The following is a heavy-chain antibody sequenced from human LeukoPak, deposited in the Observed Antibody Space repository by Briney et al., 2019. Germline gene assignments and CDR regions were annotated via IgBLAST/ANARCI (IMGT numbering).Heavy chain of an antibody. D-gene: IGHD6-19*01. V-gene: IGHV3-53*01. J-gene: IGHJ4*02. CDR2: IYSGGST. Sequence: GGSLRLSCAASGFTVSSNHMSWVRQAPGKGLEWVSVIYSGGSTYYADSVKGRFTISRDNSKNTLHLQMNSLRAEGTAVYYCARGRIEVAGYFDSWGQGTLVTVSS. CDR3: ARGRIEVAGYFDS. CDR1: GFTVSSNH.